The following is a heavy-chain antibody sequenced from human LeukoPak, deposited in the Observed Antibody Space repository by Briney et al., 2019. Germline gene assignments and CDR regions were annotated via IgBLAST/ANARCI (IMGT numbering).Heavy chain of an antibody. V-gene: IGHV1-18*01. D-gene: IGHD2-2*01. J-gene: IGHJ5*02. Sequence: VASVKVSCKASGYTFTSYGISRVRQAPGQGLEWMGWISDYNGNTNYAQKLQGRVTMTTDTSTSTAYMELRSLRSDDTAVYYCARDSVVVVPAAIGPWGQGTLVTVSS. CDR3: ARDSVVVVPAAIGP. CDR2: ISDYNGNT. CDR1: GYTFTSYG.